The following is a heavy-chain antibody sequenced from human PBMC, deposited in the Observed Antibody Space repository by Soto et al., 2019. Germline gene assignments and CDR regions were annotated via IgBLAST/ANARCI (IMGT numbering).Heavy chain of an antibody. CDR3: ARDREFMDV. Sequence: GGALRLSCAASGFTLSDYYISWLRQAPGKGLEWISQISKSGTTIYYADSVKGRFTISRDNADNSLYLQMNSLRDEDTAVYYCARDREFMDVWGEGTTVTVSS. J-gene: IGHJ6*03. CDR1: GFTLSDYY. CDR2: ISKSGTTI. V-gene: IGHV3-11*01. D-gene: IGHD3-10*01.